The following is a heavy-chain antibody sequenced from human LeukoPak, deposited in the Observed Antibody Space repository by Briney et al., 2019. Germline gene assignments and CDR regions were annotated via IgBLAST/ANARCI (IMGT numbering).Heavy chain of an antibody. V-gene: IGHV3-30*02. J-gene: IGHJ6*03. Sequence: GGSLRLSCAASGFTFSSYGMHWVRQAPGKGLEWVAFIRYDGSHKYYADSVKGRFTISRDNSKNTLYLQMNSLRAEDTAVYYCAKVYYGSGSKSPMDVWGKGTTVTISS. CDR2: IRYDGSHK. CDR3: AKVYYGSGSKSPMDV. CDR1: GFTFSSYG. D-gene: IGHD3-10*01.